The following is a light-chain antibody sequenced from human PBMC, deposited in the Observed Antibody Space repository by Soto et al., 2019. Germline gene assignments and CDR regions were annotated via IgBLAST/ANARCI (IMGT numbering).Light chain of an antibody. J-gene: IGKJ4*01. Sequence: DIQMTQIPSTLPASVGDTVTIICRASESISSWLAWYQQKPGKAPKLLIYDVSKLRRGVPSRFSGSGSGTDFTLTISCLQSEDFATYYCQQYYSYLPLTFGGGTKVDI. CDR1: ESISSW. CDR2: DVS. V-gene: IGKV1-5*02. CDR3: QQYYSYLPLT.